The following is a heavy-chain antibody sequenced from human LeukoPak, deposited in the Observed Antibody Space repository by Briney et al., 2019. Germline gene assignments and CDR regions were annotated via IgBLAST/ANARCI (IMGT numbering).Heavy chain of an antibody. Sequence: QAGGSLRLSCAASGFTFSSYGMHWVRQAPGKGLEWVAVISYDGSNKYYADSVKGRFTISRDNSKNTLYLQMNSLRAEDTAVYYCAKGRVSWAAAQAFDIWGQGTMVTVSS. CDR1: GFTFSSYG. CDR3: AKGRVSWAAAQAFDI. CDR2: ISYDGSNK. V-gene: IGHV3-30*18. D-gene: IGHD6-13*01. J-gene: IGHJ3*02.